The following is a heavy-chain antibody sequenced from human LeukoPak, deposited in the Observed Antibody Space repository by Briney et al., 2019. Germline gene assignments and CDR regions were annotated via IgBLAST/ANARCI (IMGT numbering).Heavy chain of an antibody. CDR3: ARYSYGPWGFDY. Sequence: SETLSLTCTVSGGSISSYYWSWNRQPPGKGLEWIGYIYYSGSTNYNPSLKSRVTISVDTSKNQFSLKLSSVTAADTAVYYCARYSYGPWGFDYWGQGTLVTVSS. V-gene: IGHV4-59*08. J-gene: IGHJ4*02. CDR2: IYYSGST. D-gene: IGHD5-18*01. CDR1: GGSISSYY.